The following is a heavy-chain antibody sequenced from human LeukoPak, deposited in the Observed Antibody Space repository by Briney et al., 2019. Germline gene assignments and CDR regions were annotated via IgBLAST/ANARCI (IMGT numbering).Heavy chain of an antibody. J-gene: IGHJ3*02. D-gene: IGHD5/OR15-5a*01. V-gene: IGHV3-7*01. CDR1: GFTFISYS. CDR2: IKEDGSIK. CDR3: SSFEILVSWGAFDI. Sequence: PGRSLRLSCAASGFTFISYSMNWVRQAPGKGPEWVASIKEDGSIKYYVDSVKGRFTISRDNAKNSLYRQMSSLRAEDTAVDYCSSFEILVSWGAFDIWGQGTRVTVSS.